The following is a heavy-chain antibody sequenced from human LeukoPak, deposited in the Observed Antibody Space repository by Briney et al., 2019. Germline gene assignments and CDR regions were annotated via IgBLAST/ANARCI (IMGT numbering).Heavy chain of an antibody. CDR2: IYSGGST. V-gene: IGHV3-53*01. CDR1: GFTVSSNY. J-gene: IGHJ4*02. Sequence: GGSLRLSCAASGFTVSSNYMSWVRQAPGRGLEWVSVIYSGGSTYYADSVKGRLTISRDNSKNTLYLQMNSLRAEDTAVYYCARYEASMYYFDYWGQGTLVTVSS. D-gene: IGHD2/OR15-2a*01. CDR3: ARYEASMYYFDY.